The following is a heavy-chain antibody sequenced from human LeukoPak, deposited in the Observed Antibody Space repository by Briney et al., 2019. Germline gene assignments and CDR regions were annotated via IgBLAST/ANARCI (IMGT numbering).Heavy chain of an antibody. J-gene: IGHJ5*02. V-gene: IGHV4-59*08. Sequence: MPSETLSLTCTVSGGSISSHYWSWIRQPPGKGLEWIGIIYNSGNTNYNPSLKSRVTISLDTSKYQFSLKLTSLTAADTAVYYCARYGSWFDPWGQGTLVTVSS. CDR1: GGSISSHY. D-gene: IGHD4-17*01. CDR3: ARYGSWFDP. CDR2: IYNSGNT.